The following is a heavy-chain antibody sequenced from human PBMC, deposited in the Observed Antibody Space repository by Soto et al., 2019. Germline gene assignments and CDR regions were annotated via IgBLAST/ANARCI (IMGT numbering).Heavy chain of an antibody. CDR2: ISYDGRSI. CDR3: AGERGTYNYWYGMDV. J-gene: IGHJ6*02. D-gene: IGHD1-1*01. CDR1: SSYA. Sequence: QVQLVESGGGVVQPGNSLRLSCAAFSSYAMHWVRQAPGKGLEWVAIISYDGRSIFYADSVKGRFTISRDNSKNTRYLQMNSLRADDSAVYYCAGERGTYNYWYGMDVWGQGTTVTVSS. V-gene: IGHV3-30*04.